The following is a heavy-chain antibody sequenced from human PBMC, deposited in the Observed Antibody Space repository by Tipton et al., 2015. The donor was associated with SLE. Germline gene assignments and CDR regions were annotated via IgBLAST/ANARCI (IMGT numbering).Heavy chain of an antibody. CDR2: IFYTGST. V-gene: IGHV4-34*12. Sequence: TLSLTCAVYDGSLGGYYWGWIRQPPGKGLEWIGSIFYTGSTYYNPSLKSRVSFSIDTSKHQFSLKLNSVTAADTAVYYCARRHYSGPFDSWGQGTLVTVSS. D-gene: IGHD5-12*01. J-gene: IGHJ4*02. CDR1: DGSLGGYY. CDR3: ARRHYSGPFDS.